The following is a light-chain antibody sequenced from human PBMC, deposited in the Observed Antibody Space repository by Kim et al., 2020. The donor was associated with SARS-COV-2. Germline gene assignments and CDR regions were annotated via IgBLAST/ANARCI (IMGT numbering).Light chain of an antibody. CDR1: QDIRNY. V-gene: IGKV1-16*01. Sequence: DIQMTHSPSSLSASVGDRVTITCRASQDIRNYLTWFQQSPGKAPKSLIFAASILQSGVPSRFSGSGSGTDFTLTITSLQPEDFATYYCQQYIRSPYTFGQGTKVDIK. J-gene: IGKJ2*01. CDR2: AAS. CDR3: QQYIRSPYT.